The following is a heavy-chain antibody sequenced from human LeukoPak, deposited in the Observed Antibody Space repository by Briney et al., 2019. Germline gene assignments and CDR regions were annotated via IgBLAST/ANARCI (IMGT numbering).Heavy chain of an antibody. J-gene: IGHJ5*01. CDR3: ARRGLQGFCSVNSCHSFFDS. CDR1: GFTFSHHS. D-gene: IGHD2-15*01. Sequence: PGGSLRLSCVASGFTFSHHSISWVRQAPGKGLEWVSAITASGGDTFYAESVEGRFSVSRDDSKSTVFLQMSSLTADGTGIYFCARRGLQGFCSVNSCHSFFDSWGRGTRVIVSS. V-gene: IGHV3-23*01. CDR2: ITASGGDT.